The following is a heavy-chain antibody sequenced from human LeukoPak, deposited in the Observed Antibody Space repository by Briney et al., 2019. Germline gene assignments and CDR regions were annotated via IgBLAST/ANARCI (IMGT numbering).Heavy chain of an antibody. CDR3: ARGIAVAGYYFDY. Sequence: GGSLRLSCAASGFSFSTYAMHWVRQAPGKGLEWVALIWHDASHTFYTDSVKGRFTISRDNAKNSLYLQMNSLRAEDTAVYYCARGIAVAGYYFDYWGQGTLVTVSS. J-gene: IGHJ4*02. V-gene: IGHV3-33*01. D-gene: IGHD6-19*01. CDR2: IWHDASHT. CDR1: GFSFSTYA.